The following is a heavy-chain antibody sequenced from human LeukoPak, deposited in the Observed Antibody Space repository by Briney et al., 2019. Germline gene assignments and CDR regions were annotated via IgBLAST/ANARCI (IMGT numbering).Heavy chain of an antibody. D-gene: IGHD3-16*02. Sequence: GGSLRLSCAASGFTFSSYSMNWVRQAPGKGLEWVSSISSSSSYIYYADSVKGRFTISRDNSKNTLYLQMNSLRAEDTAVYYCAKSYYDYVWGSYPLEYWGQGTLVTVSS. CDR1: GFTFSSYS. CDR3: AKSYYDYVWGSYPLEY. J-gene: IGHJ4*02. V-gene: IGHV3-21*04. CDR2: ISSSSSYI.